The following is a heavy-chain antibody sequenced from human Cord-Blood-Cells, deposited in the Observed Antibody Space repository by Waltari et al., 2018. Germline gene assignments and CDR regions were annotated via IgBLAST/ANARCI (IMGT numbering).Heavy chain of an antibody. CDR3: ARGTDSSFDY. Sequence: QVQLQESGPGLVKPSQTLSLTCTVSGGSISSGSYYWSWIRQPAGKGLEWIGCIETNGSPNYTPSLNGRVTKAVDTYKNQFSLKLSSVTAADTAVYYCARGTDSSFDYWGQGTLVTVSS. J-gene: IGHJ4*02. CDR1: GGSISSGSYY. D-gene: IGHD6-13*01. CDR2: IETNGSP. V-gene: IGHV4-61*02.